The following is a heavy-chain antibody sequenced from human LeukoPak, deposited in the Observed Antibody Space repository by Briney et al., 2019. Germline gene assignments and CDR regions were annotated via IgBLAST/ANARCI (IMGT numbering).Heavy chain of an antibody. J-gene: IGHJ4*02. CDR2: SYPGGSDT. D-gene: IGHD5-18*01. V-gene: IGHV5-51*01. CDR1: GYSFTSYW. Sequence: GDYLKISCKGSGYSFTSYWIGWVRQMPGKGLEWMGISYPGGSDTRYSPSFQGQVTISADKSISTAYLQWSSLKASDTAMYYCARLAGGYSYGPVDYWGQGTLVTVSS. CDR3: ARLAGGYSYGPVDY.